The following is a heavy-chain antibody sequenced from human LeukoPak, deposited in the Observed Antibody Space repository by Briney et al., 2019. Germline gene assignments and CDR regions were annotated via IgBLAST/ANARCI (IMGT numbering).Heavy chain of an antibody. CDR1: GFTFSSYG. CDR3: ARGGAGSSSSGHFGY. Sequence: GGSLRLSCAASGFTFSSYGMHWVRQAPGKGLEWVAVIWYDGSNKYYADSVKGRFTISRDNSKNTLYLQMNSLRAEDTAVYYCARGGAGSSSSGHFGYWGQGTLVTVSS. CDR2: IWYDGSNK. D-gene: IGHD6-6*01. J-gene: IGHJ4*02. V-gene: IGHV3-33*01.